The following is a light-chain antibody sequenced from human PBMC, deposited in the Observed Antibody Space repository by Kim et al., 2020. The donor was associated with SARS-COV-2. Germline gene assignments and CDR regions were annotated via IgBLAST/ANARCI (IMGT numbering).Light chain of an antibody. CDR2: LGS. Sequence: IVMTQSPLSLPVNPGEPASISCRSSQSLLHSNGYNYLDWYLQKPGQSPQLLIYLGSNRASGVPDRFSGSGSGTDFTLKISRVEAEDVGVYYCMQALQTPWTFGQGTKVDIK. J-gene: IGKJ1*01. CDR1: QSLLHSNGYNY. V-gene: IGKV2-28*01. CDR3: MQALQTPWT.